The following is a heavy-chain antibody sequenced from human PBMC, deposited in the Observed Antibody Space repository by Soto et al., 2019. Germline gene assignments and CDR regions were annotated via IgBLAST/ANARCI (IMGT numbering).Heavy chain of an antibody. CDR2: INPSGGST. D-gene: IGHD4-17*01. CDR3: AREWASTVTGGLGAFDI. Sequence: QVQLVQSGAEVKKPGASVKVSCKASGYTFTSYYMHWVRQAPGQGLEWMGIINPSGGSTSYAQKFQGRVTMTRXXSXSXXYMELSSRRSEDTAVYYCAREWASTVTGGLGAFDIWGQGTMVTVSS. J-gene: IGHJ3*02. CDR1: GYTFTSYY. V-gene: IGHV1-46*03.